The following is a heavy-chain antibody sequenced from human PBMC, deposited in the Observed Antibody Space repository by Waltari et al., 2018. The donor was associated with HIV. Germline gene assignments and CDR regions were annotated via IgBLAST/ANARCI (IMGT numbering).Heavy chain of an antibody. V-gene: IGHV3-11*01. CDR1: GFTFSDYF. CDR3: ARESSVWDF. CDR2: VRHTGTDT. J-gene: IGHJ4*02. D-gene: IGHD6-19*01. Sequence: QVQVVESGGGLVKPGGSLRLSCRYSGFTFSDYFVSWIRQTPRKGLELLAYVRHTGTDTFYADSLRGRFAVSRDNSRNSLYLDLNKLTTEDSGIYYCARESSVWDFWGQGILVTVSS.